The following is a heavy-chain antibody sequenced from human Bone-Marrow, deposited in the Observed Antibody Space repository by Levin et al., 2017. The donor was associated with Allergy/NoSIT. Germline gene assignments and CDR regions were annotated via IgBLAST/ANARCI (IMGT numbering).Heavy chain of an antibody. J-gene: IGHJ4*02. CDR1: GFTFSSYA. Sequence: GGSLRLSCAASGFTFSSYAMSWVRQAPGKGLEWVSAISGSGGDTYYADSVKGRFTISRDNSKNTLYLQMNGLRADDTAVYYCAKDQGTILLRYFDWLIDHWGQGTHVGVSS. CDR3: AKDQGTILLRYFDWLIDH. V-gene: IGHV3-23*01. CDR2: ISGSGGDT. D-gene: IGHD3-9*01.